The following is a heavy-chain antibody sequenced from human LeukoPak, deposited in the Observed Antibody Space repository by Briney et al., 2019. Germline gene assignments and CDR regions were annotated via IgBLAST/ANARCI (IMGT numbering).Heavy chain of an antibody. Sequence: PSETLSLTCTVSGGSISSYYWSWIRQPAGKGLEWIGRIYTSGSTKYNPSLKSRVTMSVDTSKNQFSLKLSSVTAADTAVYYCARQNFDWLLDYYYMDVWGKGTTVTISS. V-gene: IGHV4-4*07. J-gene: IGHJ6*03. CDR2: IYTSGST. CDR3: ARQNFDWLLDYYYMDV. CDR1: GGSISSYY. D-gene: IGHD3-9*01.